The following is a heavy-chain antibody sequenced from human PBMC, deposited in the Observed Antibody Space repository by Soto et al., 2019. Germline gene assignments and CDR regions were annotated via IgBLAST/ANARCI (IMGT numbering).Heavy chain of an antibody. CDR3: AKDPGEQWLVKGHWFDP. CDR2: ISWNSGSI. J-gene: IGHJ5*02. Sequence: GGSLRLSCAASGFTFDDYAMHWVRQAPGKGLEWVSGISWNSGSIGYADSVKGRFTISRDNAKNSLYLQMNSLRAEDTALYYCAKDPGEQWLVKGHWFDPWGQGTRVTVSS. V-gene: IGHV3-9*01. D-gene: IGHD6-19*01. CDR1: GFTFDDYA.